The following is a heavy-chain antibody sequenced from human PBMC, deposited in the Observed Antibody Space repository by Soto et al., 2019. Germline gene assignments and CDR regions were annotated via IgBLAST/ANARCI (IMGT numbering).Heavy chain of an antibody. D-gene: IGHD5-12*01. CDR2: IIPIFGTV. Sequence: QVQLVQSGAEVKKPGSSVKVSCKASGGTFSNYPISWVRQAPGQGLEWMGGIIPIFGTVNYAQKFQGRVTITADDSTSTAYMGLSSLSSEDTAVYYCARGNHRWLQLWYFDLWGRGTLVTVSS. V-gene: IGHV1-69*12. CDR3: ARGNHRWLQLWYFDL. J-gene: IGHJ2*01. CDR1: GGTFSNYP.